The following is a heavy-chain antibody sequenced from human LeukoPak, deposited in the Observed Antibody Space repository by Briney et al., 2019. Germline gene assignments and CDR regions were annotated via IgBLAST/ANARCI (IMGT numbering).Heavy chain of an antibody. D-gene: IGHD1-26*01. J-gene: IGHJ4*02. CDR3: ARVSLCPAYSGTYCYYFDY. Sequence: SETLSLTCTVSGGSISSYYWSWIRQPPGKGLEWIGYIYYSGSTNYNPSLKNRVTISLDTSKNQFSLKLSSVTAADTAVYYCARVSLCPAYSGTYCYYFDYWGQGTLVTVSS. CDR1: GGSISSYY. V-gene: IGHV4-59*01. CDR2: IYYSGST.